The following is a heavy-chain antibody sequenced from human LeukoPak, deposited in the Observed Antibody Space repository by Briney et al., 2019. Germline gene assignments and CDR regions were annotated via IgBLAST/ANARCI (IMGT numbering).Heavy chain of an antibody. CDR2: IMPIFCTA. Sequence: SVNVSCKDSGGTFSSYAISWVRQAPGHGLEWMGGIMPIFCTANHAQKFQGRVTITADESNSTASMVPSSLRSEDTAVYYCARDCGDYGYGMDVWGQGTTVTVSS. V-gene: IGHV1-69*13. CDR1: GGTFSSYA. D-gene: IGHD4-17*01. J-gene: IGHJ6*02. CDR3: ARDCGDYGYGMDV.